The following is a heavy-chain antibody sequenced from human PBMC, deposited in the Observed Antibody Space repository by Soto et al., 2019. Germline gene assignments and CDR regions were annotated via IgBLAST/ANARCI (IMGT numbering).Heavy chain of an antibody. CDR3: ARDRIFDCSSTSCYFPNWFDP. CDR2: ISSSSSTI. Sequence: GGSLRLSCAASGFTFSSYSMNWVRQAPGKGLEWVSYISSSSSTIYYADSVKGRFTISRDNAKNSLYLQMNSLRAEDTAVYYCARDRIFDCSSTSCYFPNWFDPWAQGTPVTVSS. V-gene: IGHV3-48*01. D-gene: IGHD2-2*01. J-gene: IGHJ5*02. CDR1: GFTFSSYS.